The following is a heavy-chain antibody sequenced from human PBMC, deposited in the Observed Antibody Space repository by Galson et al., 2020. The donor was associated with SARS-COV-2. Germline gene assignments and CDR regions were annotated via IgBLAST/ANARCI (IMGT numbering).Heavy chain of an antibody. Sequence: ETSETLSLTCIVSGASIRSYYWNWIRQSPGKGLEWIGYIYHSGTRDYNPSLKSRVTISLDTSKNQFSLKLTSVTAADTAVYYCASQSEGFDYWGQGTRVTVSS. V-gene: IGHV4-59*08. CDR2: IYHSGTR. J-gene: IGHJ4*02. CDR1: GASIRSYY. CDR3: ASQSEGFDY.